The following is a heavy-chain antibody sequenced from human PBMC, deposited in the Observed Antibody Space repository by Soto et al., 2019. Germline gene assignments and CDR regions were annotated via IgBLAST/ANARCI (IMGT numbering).Heavy chain of an antibody. CDR3: ARVAGTMVREFDY. Sequence: PSETLSLTCTVPGGSISSYYWSWIRQPPGKGLEWIGYIYYSGSTNYNPSLKSRVTISVDRSKNQFSLKLSSVTAADTAVYYCARVAGTMVREFDYWGQGTLVTVLL. D-gene: IGHD3-10*01. CDR2: IYYSGST. CDR1: GGSISSYY. V-gene: IGHV4-59*12. J-gene: IGHJ4*02.